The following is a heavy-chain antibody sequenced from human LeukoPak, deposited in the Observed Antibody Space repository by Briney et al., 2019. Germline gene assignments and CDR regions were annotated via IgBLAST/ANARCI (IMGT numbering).Heavy chain of an antibody. V-gene: IGHV1-69*13. D-gene: IGHD2-2*01. CDR2: IIPIFGTA. Sequence: SVKFSCKASGGTFSSYAISWVRQAPGQGLEWMGGIIPIFGTANYAQKFQGRVTITADESTSTAYMELSSLRSEDTAVYYCARDRARLGYCSSTSCYGFDYWGQGTLVTVSS. CDR1: GGTFSSYA. J-gene: IGHJ4*02. CDR3: ARDRARLGYCSSTSCYGFDY.